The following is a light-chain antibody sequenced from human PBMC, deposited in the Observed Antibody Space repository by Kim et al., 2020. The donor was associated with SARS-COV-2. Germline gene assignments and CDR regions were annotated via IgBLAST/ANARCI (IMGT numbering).Light chain of an antibody. CDR3: QQQNNWPPLT. CDR1: QSVSSN. J-gene: IGKJ4*01. CDR2: GAS. Sequence: EIVMTQSPATLSVSPGERATLSCRASQSVSSNLAWYQQKVGQAPRLLIYGASTRATDIPARFSGTGSGTEFTLTISSLQSEDFAVYYCQQQNNWPPLTFGGGTKVDIK. V-gene: IGKV3-15*01.